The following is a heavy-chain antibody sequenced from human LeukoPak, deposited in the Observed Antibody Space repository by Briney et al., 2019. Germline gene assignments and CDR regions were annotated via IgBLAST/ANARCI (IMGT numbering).Heavy chain of an antibody. D-gene: IGHD6-13*01. CDR3: ASLWGAAARIDY. CDR2: ISSSSSYI. V-gene: IGHV3-21*01. Sequence: GGSLRLSCAASGFTFSSYSMNWVRQAPGKGLEGVSSISSSSSYIYYADSVKGRFTISRDNAKNSLYLQMNSLRAEDTAVYYCASLWGAAARIDYWSQGTLVTVSS. CDR1: GFTFSSYS. J-gene: IGHJ4*02.